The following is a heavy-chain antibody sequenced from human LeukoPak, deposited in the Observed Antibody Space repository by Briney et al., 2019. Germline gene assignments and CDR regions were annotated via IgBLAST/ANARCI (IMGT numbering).Heavy chain of an antibody. CDR1: GGSISSYY. V-gene: IGHV4-59*01. CDR2: IYYSGST. Sequence: PSETLSLTCTVSGGSISSYYWSWIRQPPGKGLEWIGYIYYSGSTNYNPSLKSRVTISVDTSKNQFSLKLSSVTAADTAVYYCARSSITIFGVFDYWGQGTLVTVSS. J-gene: IGHJ4*02. D-gene: IGHD3-3*01. CDR3: ARSSITIFGVFDY.